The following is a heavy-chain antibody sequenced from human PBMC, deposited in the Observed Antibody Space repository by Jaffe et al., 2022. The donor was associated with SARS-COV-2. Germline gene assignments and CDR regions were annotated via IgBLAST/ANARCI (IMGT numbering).Heavy chain of an antibody. Sequence: QVQLVESGGGVVQPGRSLRLSCAASGFTFSSYGMHWVRQAPGKGLEWVAVIWYDGSNKYYADSVKGRFTISRDNSKNTLYLQMNSLRAEDTAVYYCARDRDYYDSYAFDIWGQGTMVTVSS. D-gene: IGHD3-22*01. CDR2: IWYDGSNK. J-gene: IGHJ3*02. V-gene: IGHV3-33*01. CDR3: ARDRDYYDSYAFDI. CDR1: GFTFSSYG.